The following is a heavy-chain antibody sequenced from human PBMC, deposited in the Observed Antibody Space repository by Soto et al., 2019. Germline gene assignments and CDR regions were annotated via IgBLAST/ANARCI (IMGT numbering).Heavy chain of an antibody. CDR2: IIPIFGTA. J-gene: IGHJ6*02. CDR3: ARPNDDIVLMVYAQYYYYGMDV. V-gene: IGHV1-69*13. Sequence: SVKVSCKASGGTFSSYAISWVRQAPGQGLEWMGGIIPIFGTANYAQKFQGRVTITADESTSTAYMELSSLRSEDTAVYYCARPNDDIVLMVYAQYYYYGMDVWGQGTTVTVSS. D-gene: IGHD2-8*01. CDR1: GGTFSSYA.